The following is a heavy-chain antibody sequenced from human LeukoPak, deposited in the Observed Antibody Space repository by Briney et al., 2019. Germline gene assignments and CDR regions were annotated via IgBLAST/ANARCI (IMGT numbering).Heavy chain of an antibody. V-gene: IGHV3-21*06. Sequence: GGSLRLSCAASGFSLASYDMNWVRQAPGKGLEWVSSISFSSTYIYYRASVKGRFTISKDNAKNSLYLEMNNLRDEDTAVYYCARADCPSSTCYLRRSWFDPWGQGTLVTVSS. CDR1: GFSLASYD. CDR2: ISFSSTYI. CDR3: ARADCPSSTCYLRRSWFDP. D-gene: IGHD2-2*01. J-gene: IGHJ5*02.